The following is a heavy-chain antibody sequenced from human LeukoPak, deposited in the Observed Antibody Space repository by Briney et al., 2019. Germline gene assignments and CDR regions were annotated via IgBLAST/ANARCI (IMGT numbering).Heavy chain of an antibody. CDR3: ARSLAAAGTLDY. J-gene: IGHJ4*02. CDR1: GDSISSSTYY. CDR2: IYSTGST. Sequence: SETLSLTCTVSGDSISSSTYYWDWIRQPPGKGLEWIGTIYSTGSTYYNPSLKSRVTISVDTSKNQFSLKLSSVTAADTAVYYCARSLAAAGTLDYWGQGTLVTVSS. D-gene: IGHD6-13*01. V-gene: IGHV4-39*07.